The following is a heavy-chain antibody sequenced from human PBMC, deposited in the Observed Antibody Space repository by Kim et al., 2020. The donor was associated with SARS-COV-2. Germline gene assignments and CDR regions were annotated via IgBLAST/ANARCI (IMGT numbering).Heavy chain of an antibody. D-gene: IGHD6-13*01. Sequence: GGSLRLSCAASGFTFSSYSMNWVRQAPGKGLEWVSSISSSSSYIYYADSVKGRFTISRDNAKNSLYLQMNSLRAEDTAVYYCARHTYSSSWYVQYYYYGMDVWGQGTTVTVSS. CDR2: ISSSSSYI. J-gene: IGHJ6*02. CDR3: ARHTYSSSWYVQYYYYGMDV. CDR1: GFTFSSYS. V-gene: IGHV3-21*01.